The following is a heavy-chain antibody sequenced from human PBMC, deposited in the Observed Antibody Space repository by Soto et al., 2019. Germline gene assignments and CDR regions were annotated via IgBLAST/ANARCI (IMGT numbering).Heavy chain of an antibody. J-gene: IGHJ6*02. CDR2: IIPIFGTA. CDR1: GGTFSSYA. Sequence: QVQLVQSGAEVKKPGSSVKVSCNASGGTFSSYAISWVRQAPGQGLEWMGGIIPIFGTANYAQKFQGRVTITADESTSTAYMELSSLRSEDTAVYYCARAPLGGPAYYYYGMDVWGQGTTVTVSS. CDR3: ARAPLGGPAYYYYGMDV. D-gene: IGHD6-25*01. V-gene: IGHV1-69*12.